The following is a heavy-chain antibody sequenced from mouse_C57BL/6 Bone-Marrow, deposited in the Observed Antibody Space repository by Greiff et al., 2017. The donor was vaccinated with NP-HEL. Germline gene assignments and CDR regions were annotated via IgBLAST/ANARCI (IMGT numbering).Heavy chain of an antibody. CDR3: ARGGNYYGSA. CDR1: GYTFTSYG. D-gene: IGHD1-1*01. Sequence: VKLVESGAELARPGASVKLSCKASGYTFTSYGISWVKQRTGQGLEWIGEIYPRSGNTYYNEKFKGKATLTADKSSSTAYMELRSLTSEDSAVYFCARGGNYYGSAWGQGTSVTVSS. J-gene: IGHJ4*01. CDR2: IYPRSGNT. V-gene: IGHV1-81*01.